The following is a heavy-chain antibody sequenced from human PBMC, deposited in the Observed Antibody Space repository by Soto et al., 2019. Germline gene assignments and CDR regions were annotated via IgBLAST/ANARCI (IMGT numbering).Heavy chain of an antibody. CDR3: ARCSGVVTASQNYYYSGMDV. CDR2: IYYSGST. J-gene: IGHJ6*02. CDR1: GGSISSSSYY. D-gene: IGHD2-21*02. V-gene: IGHV4-39*01. Sequence: SVTLSLTCTVAGGSISSSSYYWGWIRQTQGKGREWMGRIYYSGSTDYKPSLKSRVTIPVDTSKTQFSLKLSSVTAAETAVYYCARCSGVVTASQNYYYSGMDVWGRETTVSVSS.